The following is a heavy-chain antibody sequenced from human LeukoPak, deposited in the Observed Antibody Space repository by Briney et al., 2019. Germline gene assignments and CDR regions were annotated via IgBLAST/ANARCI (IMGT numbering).Heavy chain of an antibody. J-gene: IGHJ4*02. D-gene: IGHD3-22*01. Sequence: GGSLRLSCAASGFTFSDYYMSWIRQAPGKGLEWVSYISRSGSTIYYADSVKGRFTISRDNAKNSLYLQMNSLRAEDTAVYYCARDPRSPYYYDSSGYYLFDYWGQGTLVTVSS. V-gene: IGHV3-11*01. CDR2: ISRSGSTI. CDR1: GFTFSDYY. CDR3: ARDPRSPYYYDSSGYYLFDY.